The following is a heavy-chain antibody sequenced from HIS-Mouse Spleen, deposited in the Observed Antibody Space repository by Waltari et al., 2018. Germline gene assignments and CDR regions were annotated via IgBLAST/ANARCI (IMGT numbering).Heavy chain of an antibody. V-gene: IGHV3-30*03. CDR3: ARDRYWYFDL. CDR1: GFTFSSHG. Sequence: QVQLVESGGGVVQPGRSLRLSRAASGFTFSSHGLLWVRPAPGQGLEWVAVISYDGSNKYYADSVKGRFTISRDNSKNTLYLQMNSLRAEDTAVYYCARDRYWYFDLWGRGTLVTVSS. CDR2: ISYDGSNK. J-gene: IGHJ2*01.